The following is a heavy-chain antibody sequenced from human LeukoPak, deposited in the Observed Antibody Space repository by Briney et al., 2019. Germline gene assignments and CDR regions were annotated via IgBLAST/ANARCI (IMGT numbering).Heavy chain of an antibody. CDR1: GFIFNKAW. CDR3: TPVMVEDRGF. J-gene: IGHJ4*02. CDR2: IKSNNDGGTT. D-gene: IGHD2-15*01. Sequence: GGSLRLSCAASGFIFNKAWMNWVRQAPGKGPEWVGRIKSNNDGGTTDYGSPVKGRFTISRDDSKNTLYLQMNSLITDDTAIYYCTPVMVEDRGFWGQGTLVTVSS. V-gene: IGHV3-15*01.